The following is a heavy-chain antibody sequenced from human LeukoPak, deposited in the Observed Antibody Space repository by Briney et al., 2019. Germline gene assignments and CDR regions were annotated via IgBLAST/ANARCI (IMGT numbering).Heavy chain of an antibody. J-gene: IGHJ4*02. V-gene: IGHV4-59*01. D-gene: IGHD1-26*01. CDR1: GGSISSYY. CDR2: IYYSGSA. Sequence: SETLSLTCTVSGGSISSYYWSWIRQPPGKGLEWIGYIYYSGSANYNPSLKSRVTISVDTSKNQFSLKLSSVTAADTAVYYCARGSGGSYLDTLDYWGQGTLVTVSS. CDR3: ARGSGGSYLDTLDY.